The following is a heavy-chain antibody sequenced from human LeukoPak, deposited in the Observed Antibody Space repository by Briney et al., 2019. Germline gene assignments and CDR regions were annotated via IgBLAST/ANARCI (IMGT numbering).Heavy chain of an antibody. CDR1: GGSFSGCY. Sequence: KASETLSLTCAVYGGSFSGCYWSWIRQPPGKGLEWIGEINHSGSTNYNPSLKSRVTISVDTSKNQFSLKLSSVTAADTAVYYCARASVRGVIMYYFDYWGQGTLVTVSS. J-gene: IGHJ4*02. D-gene: IGHD3-10*01. CDR3: ARASVRGVIMYYFDY. CDR2: INHSGST. V-gene: IGHV4-34*01.